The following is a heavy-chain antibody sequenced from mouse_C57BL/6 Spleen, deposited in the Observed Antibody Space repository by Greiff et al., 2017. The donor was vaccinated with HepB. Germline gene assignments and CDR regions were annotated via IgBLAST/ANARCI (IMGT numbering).Heavy chain of an antibody. CDR1: GYSFTGYF. D-gene: IGHD1-1*01. Sequence: VQLQQSGPELVKPGDSVKISCKASGYSFTGYFMNWVMQSHGKSLEWIGRINPYNGDTFYNQKFKGKATLTVDKSSSTAHMELRSLTSEDSAVYYCARSYYGSSYGYFDVWGTGTTVTVSS. CDR3: ARSYYGSSYGYFDV. CDR2: INPYNGDT. V-gene: IGHV1-20*01. J-gene: IGHJ1*03.